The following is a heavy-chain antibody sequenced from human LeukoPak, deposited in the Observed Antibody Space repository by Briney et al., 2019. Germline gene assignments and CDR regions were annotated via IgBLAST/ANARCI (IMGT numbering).Heavy chain of an antibody. J-gene: IGHJ5*02. CDR2: ISSSSSTI. CDR1: GFTFSSYS. V-gene: IGHV3-48*04. CDR3: ARDYGDYGGWFDP. D-gene: IGHD4-17*01. Sequence: GGSLRLSCAASGFTFSSYSMNWVRQAPGKGLEWVSYISSSSSTIYYADSVKGRLTISRDNAKNSLYLQMNSLRAEDTAVYYCARDYGDYGGWFDPWGQGTLVTVSS.